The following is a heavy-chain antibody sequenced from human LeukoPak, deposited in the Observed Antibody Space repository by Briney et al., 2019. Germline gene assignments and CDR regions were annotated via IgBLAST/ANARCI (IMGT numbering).Heavy chain of an antibody. CDR3: ARDQLGDTTSGDY. CDR2: IWYDGSNK. J-gene: IGHJ4*02. D-gene: IGHD1-26*01. CDR1: GFTFSSYG. Sequence: PGRSLRLSCAASGFTFSSYGMHWVRQAPGKGLEWVAVIWYDGSNKYYADSVKGRSTISRDNSKNTLYLQMNSLRAGDTAVYFCARDQLGDTTSGDYWGQGTLVTVSS. V-gene: IGHV3-33*01.